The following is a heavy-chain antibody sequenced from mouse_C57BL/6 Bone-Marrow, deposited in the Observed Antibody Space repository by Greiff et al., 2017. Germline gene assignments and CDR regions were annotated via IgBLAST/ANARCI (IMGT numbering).Heavy chain of an antibody. V-gene: IGHV1-39*01. D-gene: IGHD1-1*01. CDR1: GYSFTDYN. Sequence: EVQLVESGPELVKPGASVKISCKASGYSFTDYNMNWVKQSNGKSLEWIGVINPNYGTTSYNQKFKGKATLTVDQSSSTAYMQLNSLTSEDSAVYYCARFPYYYGSSYVNWYFDVWGTGTTVTVSS. CDR2: INPNYGTT. CDR3: ARFPYYYGSSYVNWYFDV. J-gene: IGHJ1*03.